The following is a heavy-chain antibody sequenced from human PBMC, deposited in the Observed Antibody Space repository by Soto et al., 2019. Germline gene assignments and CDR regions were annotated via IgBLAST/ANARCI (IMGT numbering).Heavy chain of an antibody. J-gene: IGHJ4*02. D-gene: IGHD1-26*01. CDR3: ARNSYYLDKRFDYYFDY. CDR1: GGTFSSYA. Sequence: QVQLVQSGAEVKKPGSSVKVSCKASGGTFSSYAISWVRQAPGQGLEWMGGIIPIFGTANYAQKFQGRVTITADESTSTAYMELSSLRSEDTAVYYCARNSYYLDKRFDYYFDYWGQGTLITVSS. CDR2: IIPIFGTA. V-gene: IGHV1-69*01.